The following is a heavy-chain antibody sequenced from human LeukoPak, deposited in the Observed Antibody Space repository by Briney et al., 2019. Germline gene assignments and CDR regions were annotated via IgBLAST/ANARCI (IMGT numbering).Heavy chain of an antibody. V-gene: IGHV3-7*01. CDR3: ARGGGYYYFDY. Sequence: PGGSLRLSCAASGFTFSDYYMSWVRQAPGKGLEWVANIKQDGSEKYYVDSVKGRFTISRDNAKNSLYLQMNSLRAEDTAVYYCARGGGYYYFDYWGQGTLVTVSS. J-gene: IGHJ4*02. CDR2: IKQDGSEK. D-gene: IGHD3-22*01. CDR1: GFTFSDYY.